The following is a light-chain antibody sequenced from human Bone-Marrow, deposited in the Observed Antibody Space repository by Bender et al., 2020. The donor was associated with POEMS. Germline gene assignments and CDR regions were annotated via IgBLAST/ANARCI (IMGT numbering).Light chain of an antibody. V-gene: IGLV2-23*01. CDR2: EGT. CDR3: CSYAGSNTWV. Sequence: QSALTQPASVSGSPGQSITISCTGTSSDVGSYNLVSWYQQHPGKAPKLMIYEGTKRPSGVSSRFSVSKSGNTASLTISGLQPEDEAAYYCCSYAGSNTWVFGGRTKLTVL. CDR1: SSDVGSYNL. J-gene: IGLJ3*02.